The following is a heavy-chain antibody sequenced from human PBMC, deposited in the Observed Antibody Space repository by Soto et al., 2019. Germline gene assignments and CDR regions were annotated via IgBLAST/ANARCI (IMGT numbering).Heavy chain of an antibody. Sequence: ETLSLTCAVYGGSFSGYYWSWIRQPPGKGLEWIGEINHSGSTNYNPSLKSRVTISVDTSKNQFSLKLSSVTAADTAVYYCARLPPKPLAVAGYYYYYGMDVWGQGTTVTVSS. CDR2: INHSGST. CDR1: GGSFSGYY. D-gene: IGHD6-19*01. V-gene: IGHV4-34*01. J-gene: IGHJ6*02. CDR3: ARLPPKPLAVAGYYYYYGMDV.